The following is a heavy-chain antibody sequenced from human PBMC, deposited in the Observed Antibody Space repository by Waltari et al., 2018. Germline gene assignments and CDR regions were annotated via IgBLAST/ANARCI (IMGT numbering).Heavy chain of an antibody. CDR2: ISYNGAT. CDR3: ATYIGASVGTAAFDV. V-gene: IGHV4-39*01. J-gene: IGHJ3*01. Sequence: QLQLQESGPGLVKPSETLSLTCSVSGCSITSNRHYWVWIRQPPGPGLEWIGTISYNGATYSSLSLKSRVTISRDTSKNQLSLKLGSVTAADTGVYYCATYIGASVGTAAFDVWGQGTMVTVSS. D-gene: IGHD5-12*01. CDR1: GCSITSNRHY.